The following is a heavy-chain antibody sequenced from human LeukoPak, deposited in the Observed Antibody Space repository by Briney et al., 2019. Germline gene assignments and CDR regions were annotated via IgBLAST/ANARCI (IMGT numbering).Heavy chain of an antibody. CDR1: GFTFSDYY. CDR2: IGSSSSYT. Sequence: KPGGSLRLSCAASGFTFSDYYMSWIRQAPGKGLEWISYIGSSSSYTNYVDSVKGRFTISRDNAKNSLYLQMNSLRAEDTAVYYCVRAVSVSSYYFDCWGQGTPVTVSS. CDR3: VRAVSVSSYYFDC. V-gene: IGHV3-11*05. J-gene: IGHJ4*02. D-gene: IGHD5/OR15-5a*01.